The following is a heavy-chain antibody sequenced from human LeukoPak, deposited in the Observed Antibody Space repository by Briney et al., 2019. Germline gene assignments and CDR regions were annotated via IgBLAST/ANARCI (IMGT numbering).Heavy chain of an antibody. J-gene: IGHJ4*02. CDR3: ARGDIYCSSTSCLSDY. CDR1: GYTFTGYY. CDR2: TNPNSGGT. V-gene: IGHV1-2*02. Sequence: VSVKVSCKASGYTFTGYYMHWVRQAPGQGFEWMGWTNPNSGGTNYAQKFQGRVTMTRDTSISTAYMELSRLRSDDTAVYYCARGDIYCSSTSCLSDYWGQGTLVTVSS. D-gene: IGHD2-2*01.